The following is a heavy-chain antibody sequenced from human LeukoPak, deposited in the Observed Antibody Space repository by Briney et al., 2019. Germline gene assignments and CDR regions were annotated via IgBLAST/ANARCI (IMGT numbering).Heavy chain of an antibody. Sequence: GGSLRLSCAASGFTFSSYEMNWVRQAPGKGLEWVSYISSSGSTIYYADYVKGRFTISRDTAKSSLYLQLSSLRADDTAVYYCARERLGGAIRPLFDPWGQGTLVTVST. J-gene: IGHJ5*02. D-gene: IGHD1-26*01. CDR2: ISSSGSTI. CDR1: GFTFSSYE. CDR3: ARERLGGAIRPLFDP. V-gene: IGHV3-48*03.